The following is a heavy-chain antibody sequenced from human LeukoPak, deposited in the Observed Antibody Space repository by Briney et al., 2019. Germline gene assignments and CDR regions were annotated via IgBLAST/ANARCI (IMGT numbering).Heavy chain of an antibody. CDR3: ARGQEGRSCSGGTCYLGWSFDL. Sequence: GGSLRLSCAASGLIVSSNYMNWVRLAPGKGLEWVSIIYGGGSTHYADSVKGRFTVSRDNSKNTLYLQMNSRRPEDTAVYYCARGQEGRSCSGGTCYLGWSFDLWGRGTLVTVSS. J-gene: IGHJ2*01. CDR1: GLIVSSNY. D-gene: IGHD2-15*01. V-gene: IGHV3-53*01. CDR2: IYGGGST.